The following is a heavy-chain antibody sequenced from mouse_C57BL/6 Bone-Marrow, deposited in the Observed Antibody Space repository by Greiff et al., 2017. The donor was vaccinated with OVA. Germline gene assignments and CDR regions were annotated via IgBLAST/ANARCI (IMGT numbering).Heavy chain of an antibody. CDR2: ISDGGSYT. J-gene: IGHJ2*01. Sequence: EVQGVESGGGLVKPGGSLKLSCAASGFTFSSYAMSWVRQTPEKRLEWVATISDGGSYTYYPDNVQGRFTISRDNAKNNLYLQMSHLKSEDTAMYYCARDRLLLDYWGQGTTLTVSS. CDR1: GFTFSSYA. D-gene: IGHD2-3*01. CDR3: ARDRLLLDY. V-gene: IGHV5-4*01.